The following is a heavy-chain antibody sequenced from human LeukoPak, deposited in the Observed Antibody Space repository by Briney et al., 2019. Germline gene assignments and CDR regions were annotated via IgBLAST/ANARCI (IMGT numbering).Heavy chain of an antibody. CDR1: GGSISSYY. D-gene: IGHD1-14*01. V-gene: IGHV4-59*01. CDR2: IYYSGST. Sequence: SETLSLTCTVSGGSISSYYWSWIRQPPGKGLEWIGYIYYSGSTNYNPSLKSRVTISVETSKNEFSLKLRSVTAADTAVFYCARVNPYYYYMDVWGKGTTVTISS. CDR3: ARVNPYYYYMDV. J-gene: IGHJ6*03.